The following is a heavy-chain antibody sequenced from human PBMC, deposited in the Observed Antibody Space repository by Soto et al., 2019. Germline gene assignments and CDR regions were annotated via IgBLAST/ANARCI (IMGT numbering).Heavy chain of an antibody. V-gene: IGHV5-51*01. CDR3: ATLGRYCSGGSCYSDYYYYGMDV. Sequence: GESLKISCKGSGYSFTSYWIGWVRQMPGKGLEWMGIIYPGDSDTRYSPSFQGQVTISADKSISTAYLQWSSLKASDTAMYYCATLGRYCSGGSCYSDYYYYGMDVWGQGTTVTVSS. CDR2: IYPGDSDT. J-gene: IGHJ6*02. D-gene: IGHD2-15*01. CDR1: GYSFTSYW.